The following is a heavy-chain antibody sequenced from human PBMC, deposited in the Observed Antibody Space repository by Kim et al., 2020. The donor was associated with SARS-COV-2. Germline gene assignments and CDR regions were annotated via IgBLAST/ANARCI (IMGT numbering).Heavy chain of an antibody. V-gene: IGHV3-48*02. CDR1: GFTFNSYS. D-gene: IGHD6-6*01. CDR2: ISSSSGTI. CDR3: ARCREDSSACYSDY. J-gene: IGHJ4*02. Sequence: GGSLRLSCAASGFTFNSYSLTWVRQAPGKGLEWVSYISSSSGTIYYAESVKGRFTISRDYDKNALYLQMNSLRDEDTAVYYCARCREDSSACYSDYWGQGTLVTVSS.